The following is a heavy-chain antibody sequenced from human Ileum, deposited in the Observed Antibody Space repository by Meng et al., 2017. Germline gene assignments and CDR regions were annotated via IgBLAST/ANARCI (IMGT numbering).Heavy chain of an antibody. CDR2: IDYSGTT. V-gene: IGHV4-59*01. CDR1: GGSISYYF. D-gene: IGHD3-22*01. Sequence: QVQLQESGPGLVKPSETLSLTCSVSGGSISYYFWSWIRQPPGKGLEWIGYIDYSGTTTYNPSLKGRVTISADTPRNQFSLKMTSVTAADTAVYYCAGYYYENRARGSDPWGQGTLVTVSS. CDR3: AGYYYENRARGSDP. J-gene: IGHJ5*02.